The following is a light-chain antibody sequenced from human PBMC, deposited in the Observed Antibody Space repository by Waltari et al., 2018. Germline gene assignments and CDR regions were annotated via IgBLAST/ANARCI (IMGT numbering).Light chain of an antibody. CDR2: EVI. CDR1: TGIGGNSAF. V-gene: IGLV2-23*02. CDR3: CSYVQKDIWL. J-gene: IGLJ3*02. Sequence: QSALTQPASVSGAPGQSITISCSAVTGIGGNSAFVSWYQHHTGKVPKLLIYEVIKRPPDISDRFTGSKSGNTASLSISGLQADDEADYYCCSYVQKDIWLFGRGTKVTVL.